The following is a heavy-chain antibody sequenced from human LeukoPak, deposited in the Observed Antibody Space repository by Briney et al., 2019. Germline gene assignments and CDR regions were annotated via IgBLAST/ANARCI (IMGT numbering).Heavy chain of an antibody. D-gene: IGHD5-12*01. Sequence: PGGSLRLSCAASGFTFSSYGMHWVRQAPGKGLEWVAVIWYDGSNKYYADSVKGRFTISRDNSKNTLYLQMNSLRAEDTAVYYCARDTRGYSGYDLGYWGQGTLVTVSS. J-gene: IGHJ4*02. CDR2: IWYDGSNK. CDR1: GFTFSSYG. CDR3: ARDTRGYSGYDLGY. V-gene: IGHV3-33*01.